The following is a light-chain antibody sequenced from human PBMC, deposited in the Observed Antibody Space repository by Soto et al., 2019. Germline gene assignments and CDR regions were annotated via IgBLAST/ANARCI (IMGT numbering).Light chain of an antibody. CDR3: QQYDSLPFT. V-gene: IGKV1-5*01. J-gene: IGKJ3*01. CDR2: DAS. CDR1: QSISSW. Sequence: DIQMTQSPSTLSASVGDRVTITCRASQSISSWLAWYQQKPGKAPKLLIYDASSLESGVPSRFSGSGSGTEFALTISSLQPDDFATYYCQQYDSLPFTFGPGTKLEIK.